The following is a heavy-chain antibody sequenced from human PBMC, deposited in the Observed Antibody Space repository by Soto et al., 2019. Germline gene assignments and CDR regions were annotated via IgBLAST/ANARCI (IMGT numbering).Heavy chain of an antibody. J-gene: IGHJ5*02. D-gene: IGHD2-15*01. CDR3: ARAYCSGGSCYSGHWFDP. CDR1: GYTFTSYG. V-gene: IGHV1-18*01. CDR2: ISAYNGNT. Sequence: ASVKVSCTASGYTFTSYGISWVRQAPGQGLEWMGWISAYNGNTNYAQKLQGRVTMTTDTSTSTAYMELRSLRSDDTAVYYCARAYCSGGSCYSGHWFDPWGQGTLVTVSS.